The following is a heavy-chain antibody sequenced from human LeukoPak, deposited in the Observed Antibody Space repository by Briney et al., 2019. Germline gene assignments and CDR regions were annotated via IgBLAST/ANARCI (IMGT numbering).Heavy chain of an antibody. CDR2: IYYSGST. J-gene: IGHJ3*02. V-gene: IGHV4-39*01. CDR1: GGSISSSSYY. Sequence: PSETLSLTCTVSGGSISSSSYYWGWIRQPPGKGLEWIGSIYYSGSTYYNPSLKSRVTISVDTSKNQFSLKLSSVTAADTAVYYCARATGVGDAFDIWGQGTMVTVSS. CDR3: ARATGVGDAFDI. D-gene: IGHD1-14*01.